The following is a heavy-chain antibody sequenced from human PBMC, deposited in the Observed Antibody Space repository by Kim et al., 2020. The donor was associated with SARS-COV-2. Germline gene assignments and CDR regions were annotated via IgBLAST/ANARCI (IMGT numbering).Heavy chain of an antibody. Sequence: SETLSLTCAVYGGSFSGYYWSWIRQPPGKGLEWIGEINHSGSTNYNPSLKSRVTISVDTSKNQFSLKLSSVTAVDTAVYYCARGSSYGGPSLYFDYWGQGTLVTVSS. CDR3: ARGSSYGGPSLYFDY. CDR2: INHSGST. J-gene: IGHJ4*02. D-gene: IGHD4-17*01. V-gene: IGHV4-34*01. CDR1: GGSFSGYY.